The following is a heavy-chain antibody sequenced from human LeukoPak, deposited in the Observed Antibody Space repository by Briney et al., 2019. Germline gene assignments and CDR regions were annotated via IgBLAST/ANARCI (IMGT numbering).Heavy chain of an antibody. CDR2: ISGSGGST. J-gene: IGHJ1*01. Sequence: GGSLRLSCAASGFTFSSYDMSWVRQAPGKGLEWVSAISGSGGSTYYADSVKGRFTISRDNSKNTLYLQMNSLRAEDTAVYYCAALWFGEAQYFQHWGQGTLVTVSS. D-gene: IGHD3-10*01. CDR3: AALWFGEAQYFQH. V-gene: IGHV3-23*01. CDR1: GFTFSSYD.